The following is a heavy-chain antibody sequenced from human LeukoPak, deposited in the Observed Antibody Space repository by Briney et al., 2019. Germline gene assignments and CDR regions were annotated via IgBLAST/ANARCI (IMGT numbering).Heavy chain of an antibody. CDR1: GYTFTDYY. Sequence: GASVKVSCKASGYTFTDYYIHWVRQAPGQGLEWKGIINPSGGSPSYAQKFQGRVTMTRDTSTSTVYMELSSLTSEDTAVYYCARAMADLDYWGQGTLVTVSS. CDR3: ARAMADLDY. CDR2: INPSGGSP. D-gene: IGHD5-18*01. V-gene: IGHV1-46*01. J-gene: IGHJ4*02.